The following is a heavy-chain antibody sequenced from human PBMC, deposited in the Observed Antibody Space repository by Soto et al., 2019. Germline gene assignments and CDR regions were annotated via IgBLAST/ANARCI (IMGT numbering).Heavy chain of an antibody. CDR2: INHSGST. CDR3: ARGQSSSWHNWFDP. V-gene: IGHV4-34*01. CDR1: GGSFSGYY. D-gene: IGHD6-13*01. J-gene: IGHJ5*02. Sequence: QVQLQQWGAGLLKPSETLSLTCAVYGGSFSGYYWSWIRQPPGKGLEWIGEINHSGSTNYNPSLQSRVTIAVDTPKNQFSQKLSSVTAADTAVYYCARGQSSSWHNWFDPWGQGTLVTVSS.